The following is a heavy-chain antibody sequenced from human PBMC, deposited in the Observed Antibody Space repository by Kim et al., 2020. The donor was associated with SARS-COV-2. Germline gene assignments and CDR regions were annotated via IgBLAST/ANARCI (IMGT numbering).Heavy chain of an antibody. J-gene: IGHJ4*02. V-gene: IGHV3-48*02. Sequence: KGRFTISRDNAKNSLYLQMNSLRDEDTAVYYCARDQSYYYDSSGPYYFDYWGQGTLVTVSS. D-gene: IGHD3-22*01. CDR3: ARDQSYYYDSSGPYYFDY.